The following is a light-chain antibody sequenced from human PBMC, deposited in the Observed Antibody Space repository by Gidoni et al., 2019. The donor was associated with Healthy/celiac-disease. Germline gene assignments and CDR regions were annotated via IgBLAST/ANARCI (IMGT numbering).Light chain of an antibody. V-gene: IGKV1-5*01. CDR2: DAS. CDR3: KQYNSYIFT. CDR1: QSISSW. J-gene: IGKJ3*01. Sequence: DIQMTQSPSTLSASVGDRVTITCRASQSISSWLAWYQQKPGKAPKLLIYDASSLESGVPSRFSGSGSGKEFTLTISSLQPDDFATYYCKQYNSYIFTFGPGTKVDIK.